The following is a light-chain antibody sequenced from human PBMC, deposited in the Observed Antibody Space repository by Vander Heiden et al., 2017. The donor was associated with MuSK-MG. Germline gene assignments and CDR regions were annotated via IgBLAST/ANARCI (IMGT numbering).Light chain of an antibody. CDR1: NFGRES. CDR3: QVWDSTTDHWV. V-gene: IGLV3-21*02. J-gene: IGLJ3*02. Sequence: SYVLTQPPSVSVAPGQSARIVCGGNNFGRESVHWYQQKSGQAPVLVVYDTRNRPSGIPERFSGSKSGNTATLTISRVEAGDEADFYCQVWDSTTDHWVFGGGTKLTVL. CDR2: DTR.